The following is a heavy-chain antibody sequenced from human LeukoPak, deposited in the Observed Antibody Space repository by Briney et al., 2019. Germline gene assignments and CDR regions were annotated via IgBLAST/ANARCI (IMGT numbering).Heavy chain of an antibody. CDR1: GGTFSSYA. D-gene: IGHD3-10*01. CDR2: IIPIFGTA. V-gene: IGHV1-69*05. Sequence: ASVKVSCKASGGTFSSYAISWVRQAPGQGLEWMGGIIPIFGTANYAQKFQGRVTITTDESTSTAYMELSSLRSEDTAVYYCARIRPGWFDPWGQGTLVTVSS. J-gene: IGHJ5*02. CDR3: ARIRPGWFDP.